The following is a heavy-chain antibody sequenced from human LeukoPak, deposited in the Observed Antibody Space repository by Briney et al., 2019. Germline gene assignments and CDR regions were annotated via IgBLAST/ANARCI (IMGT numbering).Heavy chain of an antibody. V-gene: IGHV3-7*03. CDR1: GFSFSENW. Sequence: SGGSLRLSCAASGFSFSENWMSWVRQAPGKGPEWVANIRPDGNVAFHVDFVKGRFSISRDNSKNTLYLQMNSLRAEDTAVYYCARDGSDSSFDYWGQGTLVTVSS. CDR3: ARDGSDSSFDY. D-gene: IGHD3-22*01. CDR2: IRPDGNVA. J-gene: IGHJ4*02.